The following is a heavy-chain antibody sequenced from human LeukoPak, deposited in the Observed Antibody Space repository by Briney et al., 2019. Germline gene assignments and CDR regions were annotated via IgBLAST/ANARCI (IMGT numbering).Heavy chain of an antibody. Sequence: ASVKVSCKASGYSFTSYYIHWVRQAPGQGLEWLGIINCSGGSTSYAQKFQGRVTITADKSTSTAYMELSSLRSEDTAVYYCARGTSAAGPLRWFDPWGQGTLVTVSS. CDR1: GYSFTSYY. V-gene: IGHV1-46*01. CDR2: INCSGGST. J-gene: IGHJ5*02. CDR3: ARGTSAAGPLRWFDP. D-gene: IGHD6-13*01.